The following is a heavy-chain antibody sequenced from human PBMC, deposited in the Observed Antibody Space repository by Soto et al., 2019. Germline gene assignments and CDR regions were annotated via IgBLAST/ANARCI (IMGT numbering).Heavy chain of an antibody. CDR3: ARAVAVAADFDY. Sequence: QVQLVQSGAEEKKPGASVKVSCKASGYTFTGYAMHWVRQAPGQRLEWMGWINAGNGNTKYSQKFQGRVTITRDTDASTAYRELSSLRSEDTAVYYCARAVAVAADFDYWGQGTLVTVSS. CDR1: GYTFTGYA. CDR2: INAGNGNT. V-gene: IGHV1-3*05. J-gene: IGHJ4*02. D-gene: IGHD6-19*01.